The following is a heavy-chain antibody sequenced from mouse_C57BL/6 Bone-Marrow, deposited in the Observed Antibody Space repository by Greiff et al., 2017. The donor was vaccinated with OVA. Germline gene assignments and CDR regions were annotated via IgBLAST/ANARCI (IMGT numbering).Heavy chain of an antibody. J-gene: IGHJ4*01. CDR2: IDPSDSET. D-gene: IGHD1-1*01. CDR1: GYTFTSYW. CDR3: AREGCSSYARDY. Sequence: QVQLQQPGAELVRPGSSVKLSCKASGYTFTSYWMHWVKQRPIQGLEWIGNIDPSDSETHYNQKFKDKATLTVDKSSSTAYMQLSNLTSEDSAVYYCAREGCSSYARDYGGQGTSVTVSS. V-gene: IGHV1-52*01.